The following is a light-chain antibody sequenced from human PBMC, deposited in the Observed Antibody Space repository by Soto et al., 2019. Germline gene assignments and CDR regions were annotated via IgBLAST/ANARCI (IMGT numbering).Light chain of an antibody. V-gene: IGLV2-14*01. J-gene: IGLJ1*01. CDR1: NTDVGTYNY. Sequence: QSALTQPRSVSESPGQSVTISCTGTNTDVGTYNYVSWYQQHPGKAPKLMIYAVTDRPSGVSSRFSGSKSGNTASLTISGLQAEDEADYYCSSYTSSSTLFGTGTKLTVL. CDR2: AVT. CDR3: SSYTSSSTL.